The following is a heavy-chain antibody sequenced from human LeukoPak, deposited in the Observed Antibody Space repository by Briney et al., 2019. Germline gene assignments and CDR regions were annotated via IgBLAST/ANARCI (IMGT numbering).Heavy chain of an antibody. V-gene: IGHV4-61*02. CDR2: MFTSGIT. CDR3: ASRQGI. Sequence: SETLSLTCTVSGGSINSGNYYWGWIRQPAGKGLEWIGRMFTSGITDYNPSLENRVTISMDTSKNQFSLKLSSVTAADTAVYYCASRQGIWGQGTMVTVSS. CDR1: GGSINSGNYY. J-gene: IGHJ3*02.